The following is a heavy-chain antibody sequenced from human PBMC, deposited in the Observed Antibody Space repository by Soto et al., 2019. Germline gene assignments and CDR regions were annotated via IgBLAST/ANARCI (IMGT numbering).Heavy chain of an antibody. CDR2: TYYRSRFFS. CDR1: GDSVASYRAA. CDR3: VRDRYSSSGWFDP. J-gene: IGHJ5*02. D-gene: IGHD3-10*01. V-gene: IGHV6-1*01. Sequence: SQTLSLTCAISGDSVASYRAAWNWIRQSPSGGLEWLGRTYYRSRFFSDYAESVKSRIILNPDTSKNQFSLQLKSVTPEDTAVYYCVRDRYSSSGWFDPWGQGTPVTVSS.